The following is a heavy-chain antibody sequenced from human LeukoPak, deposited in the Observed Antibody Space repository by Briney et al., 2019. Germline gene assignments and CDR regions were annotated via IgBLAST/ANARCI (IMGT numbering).Heavy chain of an antibody. CDR2: INPNSGGT. V-gene: IGHV1-2*02. CDR1: GYTSTGYN. J-gene: IGHJ4*02. CDR3: VKGSLGGFVDY. D-gene: IGHD1-26*01. Sequence: ASVKVSCKAFGYTSTGYNMHWVRQAPREEVEWMGWINPNSGGTKYAQKFQGRVTMTRDTSISTAYMELSRLRSDDTAVYYCVKGSLGGFVDYWGQGTLVTVSS.